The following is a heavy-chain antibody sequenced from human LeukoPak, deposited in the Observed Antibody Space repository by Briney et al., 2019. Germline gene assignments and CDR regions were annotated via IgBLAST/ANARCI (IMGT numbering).Heavy chain of an antibody. V-gene: IGHV4-34*01. J-gene: IGHJ4*02. CDR1: GGSFSDYY. CDR2: IHHRGTT. CDR3: ARHYCSDISCSYDY. D-gene: IGHD2-2*01. Sequence: ETLSLTCAVCGGSFSDYYWSWIRQPPGRGGEGIGKIHHRGTTNHNPSLKSRVPISLHTSKSHLSLKLSTVPAADTAVYYCARHYCSDISCSYDYWGQGSLVTVSS.